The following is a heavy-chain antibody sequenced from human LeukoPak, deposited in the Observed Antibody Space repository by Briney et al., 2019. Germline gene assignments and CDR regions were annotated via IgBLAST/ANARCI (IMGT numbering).Heavy chain of an antibody. Sequence: GTSLGLSCAGSGFIFSNYGMHWVRQTPGKGLEWVALIWYNGSKKYYADSVKGRFTISRDNSQSTLYLQMNSLRAEDSAVYYCVREPQPYYFDPWGQGTLVTVSS. CDR3: VREPQPYYFDP. CDR1: GFIFSNYG. V-gene: IGHV3-33*01. J-gene: IGHJ4*02. D-gene: IGHD6-13*01. CDR2: IWYNGSKK.